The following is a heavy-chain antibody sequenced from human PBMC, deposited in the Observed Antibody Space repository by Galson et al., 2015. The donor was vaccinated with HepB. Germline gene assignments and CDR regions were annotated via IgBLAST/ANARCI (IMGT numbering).Heavy chain of an antibody. V-gene: IGHV5-51*03. J-gene: IGHJ4*02. CDR3: ARVADSDYGDHAHFDS. D-gene: IGHD4-17*01. CDR2: IYPGNSDT. CDR1: GYSFNSYW. Sequence: QSGAEVKKPGESLKISCKGSGYSFNSYWIGWVRQMPGKGLEWMGIIYPGNSDTGYSPSLQGRVTITADMSINTAYLQLNSLKAPDTAIYYCARVADSDYGDHAHFDSWGLGTLVTVSS.